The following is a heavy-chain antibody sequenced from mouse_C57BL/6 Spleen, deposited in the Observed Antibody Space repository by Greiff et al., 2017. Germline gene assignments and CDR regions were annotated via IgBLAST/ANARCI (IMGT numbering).Heavy chain of an antibody. CDR1: GYTFTDYY. D-gene: IGHD2-1*01. CDR2: INPNNGGT. Sequence: VQLQQSGPELVKPGASVKISCKASGYTFTDYYMNWVKQSHGKSLEWIGDINPNNGGTSYNQKFKGKATLTVDKSSSTAYMELRSLTSEDSAVYYCARSGNYFDYWGQGTLVTVSA. CDR3: ARSGNYFDY. V-gene: IGHV1-26*01. J-gene: IGHJ3*01.